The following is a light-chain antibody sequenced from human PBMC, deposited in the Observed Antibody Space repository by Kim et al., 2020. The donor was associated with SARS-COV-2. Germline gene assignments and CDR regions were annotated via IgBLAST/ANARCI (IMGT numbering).Light chain of an antibody. J-gene: IGKJ1*01. CDR1: RSIRSS. Sequence: VSPGERATLTCKASRSIRSSLAWDQQKLGQAPRLLIYAASARATDIPARFSGSGSGTEFTLIISSLQSEDFALYFCQQYYNWPRTFGQGTKVDIK. V-gene: IGKV3-15*01. CDR3: QQYYNWPRT. CDR2: AAS.